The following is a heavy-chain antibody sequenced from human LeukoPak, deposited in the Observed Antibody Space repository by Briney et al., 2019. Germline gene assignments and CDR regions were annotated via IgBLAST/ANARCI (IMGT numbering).Heavy chain of an antibody. D-gene: IGHD3-10*01. Sequence: ASVKVSCKASGYTFTSYGISWVRQAPGQGLEWMGWISAYNGNTNYAQKLQGRVTMTTDTSTSTAYMELRSLRSDDTAVYYCARDLYYYGSGSYNLFDYWGQGTLVTVSS. CDR3: ARDLYYYGSGSYNLFDY. CDR2: ISAYNGNT. V-gene: IGHV1-18*01. CDR1: GYTFTSYG. J-gene: IGHJ4*02.